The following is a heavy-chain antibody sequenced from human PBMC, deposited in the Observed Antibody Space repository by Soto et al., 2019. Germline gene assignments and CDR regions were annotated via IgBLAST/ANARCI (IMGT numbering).Heavy chain of an antibody. Sequence: SVEVSCKASGGTFSSSAISWVRQAPGQGLEWMGAIIPVFGTAHYAQKLQGRVTMTTDTSTSTAYMELRSLRSDDTAVYYCASGRKYYDFWSGYRAFDIWGQGTMVTVSS. CDR1: GGTFSSSA. J-gene: IGHJ3*02. D-gene: IGHD3-3*01. CDR2: IIPVFGTA. CDR3: ASGRKYYDFWSGYRAFDI. V-gene: IGHV1-69*05.